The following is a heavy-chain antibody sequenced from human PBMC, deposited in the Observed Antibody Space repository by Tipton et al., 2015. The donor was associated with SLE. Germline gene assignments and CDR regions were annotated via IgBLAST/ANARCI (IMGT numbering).Heavy chain of an antibody. D-gene: IGHD5-18*01. J-gene: IGHJ4*02. CDR1: GGSVSSGSYY. Sequence: TLSLTCTVSGGSVSSGSYYWSWTRQPPGKGLQWIGYIYYSGSTNYNPSLKSRVTISVDTSKNQFSLKLSSVTAADTAVYYCAREVTGIQLGDYWGQGTLVTVSS. CDR2: IYYSGST. CDR3: AREVTGIQLGDY. V-gene: IGHV4-61*01.